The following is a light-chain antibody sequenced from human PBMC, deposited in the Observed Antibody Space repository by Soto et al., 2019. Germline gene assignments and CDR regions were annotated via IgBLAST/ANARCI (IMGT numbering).Light chain of an antibody. CDR2: GAS. J-gene: IGKJ4*01. CDR1: QSVSSNY. V-gene: IGKV3-20*01. CDR3: QQYGSTPLS. Sequence: EIVLTQSPGTLSLSPGERATLSCRASQSVSSNYLAWYQQKPGQPPRLLIYGASSRATGIPDRFSGSGSGTDFTLTISRLEPEDFAVYSCQQYGSTPLSFGGGTKVEI.